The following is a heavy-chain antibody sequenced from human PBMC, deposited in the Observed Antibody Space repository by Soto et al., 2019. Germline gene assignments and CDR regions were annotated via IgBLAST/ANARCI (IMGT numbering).Heavy chain of an antibody. D-gene: IGHD2-2*02. CDR1: GGSISSSSYY. J-gene: IGHJ1*01. V-gene: IGHV4-39*01. CDR3: ARHSDCSSTSCYTEYFQH. Sequence: SETLSLTCTVSGGSISSSSYYWGWIRQPPGKGLEWIGSIYYSGSTYYNPSLKSRVTISVDTSKNDFSLKLSSVTAADTAVYYCARHSDCSSTSCYTEYFQHWGQGTLVTVSS. CDR2: IYYSGST.